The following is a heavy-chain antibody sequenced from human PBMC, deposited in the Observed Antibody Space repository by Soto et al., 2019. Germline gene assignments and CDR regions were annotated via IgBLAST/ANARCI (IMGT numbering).Heavy chain of an antibody. CDR3: AREHYYGSGSYYNWGIRGYFDY. D-gene: IGHD3-10*01. CDR1: GGSISSGGYY. Sequence: SETLSLTCTVSGGSISSGGYYWSWIRQHPGKGLEWVGEINYSESTYYNPSLKSRVTISVDTSKNQFSLKLSSVTAADTAVYYCAREHYYGSGSYYNWGIRGYFDYWGQGTLVTVSS. CDR2: INYSEST. V-gene: IGHV4-31*03. J-gene: IGHJ4*02.